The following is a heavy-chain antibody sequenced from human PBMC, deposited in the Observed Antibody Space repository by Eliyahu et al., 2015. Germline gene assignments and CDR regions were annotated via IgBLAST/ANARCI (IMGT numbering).Heavy chain of an antibody. V-gene: IGHV3-21*01. J-gene: IGHJ4*02. CDR3: ASGMGPSGGDY. CDR2: ISSSSSYI. Sequence: EVQLVESGGGLVKPGGSLRXXXAASGFPFSSYSMNGVRQAPGXGLEWVSSISSSSSYIYYADSVKGRFTISRDNAKNSLYLQMNSLRAEDTAVYYCASGMGPSGGDYWGQGTLVTVSS. D-gene: IGHD1-14*01. CDR1: GFPFSSYS.